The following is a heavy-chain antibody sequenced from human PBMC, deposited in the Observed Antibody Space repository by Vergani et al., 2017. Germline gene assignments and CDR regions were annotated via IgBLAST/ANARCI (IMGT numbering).Heavy chain of an antibody. CDR1: GFTFSNAW. Sequence: EVQLVESGGGLVKPGGSLSLSCAASGFTFSNAWMSWVRQAPGKGLEWVGRIKSKTDGGTTDYAAPVKGRCTISRDDSKNTLYLQMNSLETEDTAVYYCTTWLKGELLPYYFDYWGQGTLVTVSS. D-gene: IGHD1-26*01. J-gene: IGHJ4*02. CDR3: TTWLKGELLPYYFDY. CDR2: IKSKTDGGTT. V-gene: IGHV3-15*01.